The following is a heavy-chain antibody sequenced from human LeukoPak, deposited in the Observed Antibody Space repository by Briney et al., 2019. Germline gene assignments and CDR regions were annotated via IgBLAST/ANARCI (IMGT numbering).Heavy chain of an antibody. CDR2: IIPIFGTA. J-gene: IGHJ3*02. Sequence: SVKVSCKASGGTFSSYAISWVRQAPGQGLEWMGGIIPIFGTAKYAQKVQGRVTMSTDESTSTAYMELSSLRSEDSAVYYCARQGGITVFGVAQPGGAFDIWGQGTMVTVSS. CDR1: GGTFSSYA. D-gene: IGHD3-3*01. CDR3: ARQGGITVFGVAQPGGAFDI. V-gene: IGHV1-69*05.